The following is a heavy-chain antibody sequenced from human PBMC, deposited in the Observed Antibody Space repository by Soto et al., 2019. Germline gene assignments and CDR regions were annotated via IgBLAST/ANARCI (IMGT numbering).Heavy chain of an antibody. CDR3: ARPLYAHWAFGI. CDR2: IYYSGSA. CDR1: GDSMTISEFL. J-gene: IGHJ3*02. Sequence: QLLESGPGLVKPSEPLSLSCTVSGDSMTISEFLGGWVRQSPGKGLERIGGIYYSGSAYYTPYPGSRATLSVYTSRNQFFFSVTSVTAADTAVYYCARPLYAHWAFGIWGQGKLVTVSS. V-gene: IGHV4-39*01. D-gene: IGHD2-2*01.